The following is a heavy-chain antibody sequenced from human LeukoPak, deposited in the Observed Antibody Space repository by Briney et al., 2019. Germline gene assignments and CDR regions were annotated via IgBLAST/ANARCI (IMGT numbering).Heavy chain of an antibody. D-gene: IGHD3-16*02. CDR2: IHGGGDVT. V-gene: IGHV3-23*01. CDR3: AKALSSSFYYFDL. J-gene: IGHJ2*01. Sequence: GGSLRLSCAASGFTVKDNFMSWVRRAPGKGLEWVSTIHGGGDVTYYADSVKGRFTISRDNSRNTPYLQMNSLRAEDTAVYYCAKALSSSFYYFDLGGRGTLVTVSS. CDR1: GFTVKDNF.